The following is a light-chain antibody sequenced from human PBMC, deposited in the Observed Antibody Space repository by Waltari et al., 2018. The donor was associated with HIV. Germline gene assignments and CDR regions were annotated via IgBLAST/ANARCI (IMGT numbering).Light chain of an antibody. Sequence: EIVMTQSPPTLSVSPGQRVTLSCRASQSISAKVAWYQQRPGQAPRLLTYEVGTRPTGIPARFSGSGSGTEFTLTISSLQSEDFATHFCQQYDSGPRGITFGQGTMLEIK. CDR1: QSISAK. CDR2: EVG. J-gene: IGKJ2*01. CDR3: QQYDSGPRGIT. V-gene: IGKV3-15*01.